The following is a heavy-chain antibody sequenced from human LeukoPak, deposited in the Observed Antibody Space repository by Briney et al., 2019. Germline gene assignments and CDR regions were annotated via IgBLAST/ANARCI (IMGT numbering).Heavy chain of an antibody. CDR1: GGTFSSYA. J-gene: IGHJ4*02. CDR3: ARGTVGSNSFDY. D-gene: IGHD4-11*01. Sequence: SVKVPCKASGGTFSSYAISWVRQAPGQGLEWMGRIIPILGIANYAQKFQGRVTITADKSTSTAYMELSSLRSEDTAVYYCARGTVGSNSFDYWGQGTLVTVSS. V-gene: IGHV1-69*04. CDR2: IIPILGIA.